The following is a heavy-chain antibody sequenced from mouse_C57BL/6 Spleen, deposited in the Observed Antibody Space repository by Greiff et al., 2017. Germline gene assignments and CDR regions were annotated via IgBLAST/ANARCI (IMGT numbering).Heavy chain of an antibody. V-gene: IGHV1-22*01. Sequence: EVQLQESGPELVKPGASVKMSCKASGYTFTDYYMHWVKQSPGQSLEWIGYINPNNGGTSYNQKFKGKATLTVNKSSSTAYMELRSLTSEASAVYYCARVVYYGSSYAMDYCGQGTSVTVSS. CDR2: INPNNGGT. J-gene: IGHJ4*01. CDR3: ARVVYYGSSYAMDY. D-gene: IGHD1-1*01. CDR1: GYTFTDYY.